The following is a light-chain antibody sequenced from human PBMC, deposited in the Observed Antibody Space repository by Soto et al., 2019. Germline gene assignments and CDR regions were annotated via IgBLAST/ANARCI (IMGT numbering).Light chain of an antibody. J-gene: IGKJ1*01. CDR1: QDISTW. Sequence: DIQMTQSPSTLSASVGEKDTNTCRISQDISTWLAWYQQKPGKAPKLLMYKASSLESEVPSRFSGAVSGTEFTLTISSLQPDDFATYYCQQYNSDSRIFGPGTKVDIK. V-gene: IGKV1-5*03. CDR2: KAS. CDR3: QQYNSDSRI.